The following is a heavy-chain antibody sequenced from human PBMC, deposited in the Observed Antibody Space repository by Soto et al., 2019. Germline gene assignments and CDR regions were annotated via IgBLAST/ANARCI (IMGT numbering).Heavy chain of an antibody. V-gene: IGHV3-21*01. J-gene: IGHJ5*02. CDR2: ISSSSSYI. CDR3: ARDIRRAEFDP. Sequence: GGSLRLSCAASGFTFNSYSMNWVRQAPGKGLEWVSSISSSSSYIYYADSVEGRFTISRDNAKNSLYLQMNSLRVEDTAVYYCARDIRRAEFDPWGQGTLVTVSS. CDR1: GFTFNSYS.